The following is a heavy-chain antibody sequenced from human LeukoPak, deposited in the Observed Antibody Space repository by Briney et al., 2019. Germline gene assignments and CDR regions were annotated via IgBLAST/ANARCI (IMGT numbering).Heavy chain of an antibody. CDR2: IIPIFGTA. CDR1: GGTFSSYA. V-gene: IGHV1-69*13. J-gene: IGHJ6*02. CDR3: ARGTPLYDILTGYYNRLGMDV. Sequence: ASVKVSCKASGGTFSSYAISWVRQAPGQGLEWMGGIIPIFGTANYAQKFQGRVTITADESTSTAYMELSSLRSEDTAVYYCARGTPLYDILTGYYNRLGMDVWGQGTTVAVSS. D-gene: IGHD3-9*01.